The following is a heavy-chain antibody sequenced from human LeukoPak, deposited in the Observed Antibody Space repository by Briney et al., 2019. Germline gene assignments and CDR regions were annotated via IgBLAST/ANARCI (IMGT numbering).Heavy chain of an antibody. CDR3: ARDGTLLSIWYQLPPFDP. J-gene: IGHJ5*02. Sequence: GASVKVSCKASGYTFTGYYMHWVRQAPGQGLEWMGWINPNSGGTNYAQKFQGRVTMTRDTSISTAYMELSRLRSDDTAVYYCARDGTLLSIWYQLPPFDPWGQGTLVTVS. D-gene: IGHD2-2*01. CDR1: GYTFTGYY. CDR2: INPNSGGT. V-gene: IGHV1-2*02.